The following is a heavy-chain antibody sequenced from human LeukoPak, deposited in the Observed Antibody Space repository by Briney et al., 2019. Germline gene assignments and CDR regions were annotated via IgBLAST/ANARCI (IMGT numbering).Heavy chain of an antibody. V-gene: IGHV4-4*02. CDR3: ARDRSYYYDSSGYPGYPDY. J-gene: IGHJ4*02. CDR1: GGSISSSNW. D-gene: IGHD3-22*01. Sequence: SETLSLTCAVSGGSISSSNWWSWVRQPPGKGLEWIGEIYHSGSTNYNPSLKSRVTISVDKSKNQFSLKLSSVTAADTAVYYCARDRSYYYDSSGYPGYPDYWGQGTLVTVSS. CDR2: IYHSGST.